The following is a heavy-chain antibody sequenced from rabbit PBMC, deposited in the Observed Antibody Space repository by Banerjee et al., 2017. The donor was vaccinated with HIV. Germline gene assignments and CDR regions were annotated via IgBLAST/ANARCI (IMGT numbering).Heavy chain of an antibody. CDR2: INSGSGSA. D-gene: IGHD6-1*01. CDR1: GFDFSSFG. CDR3: ARGDSYCDYFNL. J-gene: IGHJ4*01. Sequence: GGSLKLSCKASGFDFSSFGVSWVRQAPGKGLEWIGCINSGSGSAYYASWVISRFTITRSTSLNTVTLQLNSLTAADTATYFCARGDSYCDYFNLWGPGTLVTVS. V-gene: IGHV1S47*01.